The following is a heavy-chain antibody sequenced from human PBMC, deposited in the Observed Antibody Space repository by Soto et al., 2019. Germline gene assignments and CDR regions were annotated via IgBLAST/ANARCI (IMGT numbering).Heavy chain of an antibody. V-gene: IGHV3-23*01. D-gene: IGHD2-15*01. CDR3: SKTVVVAAHWFYP. Sequence: EVQLLESGGGLVQTGGSLRLSCAASGFTFSSYAMSRVSQAPGKGLEWVSAISGSGGSPYYADSVKARFTISRDNSKNTLYLQMTSLRAADTSVYYCSKTVVVAAHWFYPWGQGTLVTVSS. CDR1: GFTFSSYA. CDR2: ISGSGGSP. J-gene: IGHJ5*02.